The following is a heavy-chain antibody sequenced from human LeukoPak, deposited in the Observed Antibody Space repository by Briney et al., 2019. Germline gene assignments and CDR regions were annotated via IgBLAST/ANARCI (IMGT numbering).Heavy chain of an antibody. Sequence: ASETLSLTCTVSGGSISSSSYYWGWIRQPPGKGLEWIGSIYYSGSTYYNPSLKSRVTISVDTSKNQFSLKLSSVTAADTAVYYCARHVGLDSSSWYFYYYYGMDVWGQGTTVTVSS. CDR1: GGSISSSSYY. J-gene: IGHJ6*02. CDR2: IYYSGST. D-gene: IGHD6-13*01. CDR3: ARHVGLDSSSWYFYYYYGMDV. V-gene: IGHV4-39*01.